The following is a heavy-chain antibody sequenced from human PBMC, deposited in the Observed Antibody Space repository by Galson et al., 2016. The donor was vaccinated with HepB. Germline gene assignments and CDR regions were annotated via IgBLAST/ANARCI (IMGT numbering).Heavy chain of an antibody. Sequence: TLSLTCIVSGGSISNGHHYWNWIRQPAGKGLEWIGRIYSSGETHYNPSLESRVSMSVDTSKNQFFLRLRFVTAADTAVYYCARQGEYSDSRGYPMAPFDYWGQGTLLTVSS. CDR3: ARQGEYSDSRGYPMAPFDY. D-gene: IGHD3-22*01. CDR2: IYSSGET. J-gene: IGHJ4*02. V-gene: IGHV4-61*02. CDR1: GGSISNGHHY.